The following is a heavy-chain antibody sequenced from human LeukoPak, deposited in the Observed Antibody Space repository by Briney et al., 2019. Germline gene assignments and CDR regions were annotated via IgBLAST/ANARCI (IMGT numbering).Heavy chain of an antibody. CDR3: ARDRGFFGSTTVVTVGSAFDI. Sequence: ASVKVSCKASGYTFTGYYMHWVRQAPGQGLEWMGWINPNSGGTNYAQKFQGRVTMTRDTSISTAYMELSRLRSDDTAVYYCARDRGFFGSTTVVTVGSAFDIWGQGTMVTVSS. CDR1: GYTFTGYY. V-gene: IGHV1-2*02. CDR2: INPNSGGT. J-gene: IGHJ3*02. D-gene: IGHD4-23*01.